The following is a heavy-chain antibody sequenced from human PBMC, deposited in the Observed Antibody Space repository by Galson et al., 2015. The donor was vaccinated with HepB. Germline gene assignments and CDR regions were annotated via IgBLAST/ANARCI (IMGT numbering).Heavy chain of an antibody. V-gene: IGHV3-21*01. CDR1: GFTFSNYT. J-gene: IGHJ4*02. D-gene: IGHD5-18*01. CDR3: ARGSGYSHGPFDY. CDR2: ITSNSDYI. Sequence: SLRLSCAASGFTFSNYTMKWVRQAPGKGLEWVPSITSNSDYIYYADSLKGRFTISRDNAKSSLYLQMNSLRAEDTAMYYCARGSGYSHGPFDYWGQGTLVSVSS.